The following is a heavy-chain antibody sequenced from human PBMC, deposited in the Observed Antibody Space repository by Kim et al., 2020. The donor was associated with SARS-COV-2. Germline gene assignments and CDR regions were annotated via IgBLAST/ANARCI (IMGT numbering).Heavy chain of an antibody. D-gene: IGHD4-4*01. CDR1: GAPISSYY. V-gene: IGHV4-59*13. J-gene: IGHJ4*02. CDR3: ASWDYSDNAGLAL. Sequence: SEILSLTCTASGAPISSYYWVWVRQSPGKGLEWMATFFKSGSTSSNPSLKSRVTISADTSNNQFSLQLSSVTAADTAVYYCASWDYSDNAGLALWGQGTL. CDR2: FFKSGST.